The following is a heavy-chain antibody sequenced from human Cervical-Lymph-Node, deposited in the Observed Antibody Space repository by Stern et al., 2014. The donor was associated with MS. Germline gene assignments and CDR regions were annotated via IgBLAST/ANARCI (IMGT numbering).Heavy chain of an antibody. J-gene: IGHJ4*02. CDR3: ATTSYCGGDCYSSFDY. CDR1: GYTFTYRY. V-gene: IGHV1-45*02. Sequence: QLVESGAEVKKTGSSVKVSCKASGYTFTYRYLHWVRQAPGQALEWMGWITPFNGNTNYAQKFQDRVTITRDRSMSTAYMELSSLRSEDTAMYYCATTSYCGGDCYSSFDYWGQGTLVTVSS. D-gene: IGHD2-21*02. CDR2: ITPFNGNT.